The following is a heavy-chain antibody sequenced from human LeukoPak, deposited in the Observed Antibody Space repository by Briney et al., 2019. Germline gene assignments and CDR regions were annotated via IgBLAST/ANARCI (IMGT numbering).Heavy chain of an antibody. CDR1: GGSISSYY. J-gene: IGHJ4*02. CDR2: IYYSGST. Sequence: PSQTLSLTCTVSGGSISSYYWSWIRQPPGKGLEWIGYIYYSGSTNYNPSLKSRVTISVDTSKNQFSLKLSSVTAADTAVYYCARTYSSSSPVDYWGQGTLVTVSS. V-gene: IGHV4-59*01. D-gene: IGHD6-6*01. CDR3: ARTYSSSSPVDY.